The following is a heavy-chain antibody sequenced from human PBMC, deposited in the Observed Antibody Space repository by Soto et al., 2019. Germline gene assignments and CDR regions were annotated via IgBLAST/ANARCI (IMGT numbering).Heavy chain of an antibody. CDR1: GGPFSTYT. D-gene: IGHD1-1*01. Sequence: QVQLVQSGAEVKKPGSSVKVSCRASGGPFSTYTITWVRQAPGQGLEWMGRIIPMLDVANYAHKFQGRVTITADKSTNTAYMVLSSLRSEDTAVFYCATNDDNDFSGALDVWGQGTVVTVSS. V-gene: IGHV1-69*02. J-gene: IGHJ3*01. CDR2: IIPMLDVA. CDR3: ATNDDNDFSGALDV.